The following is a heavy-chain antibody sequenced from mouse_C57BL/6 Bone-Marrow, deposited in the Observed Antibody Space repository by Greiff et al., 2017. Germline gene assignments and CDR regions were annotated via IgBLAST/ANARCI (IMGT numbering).Heavy chain of an antibody. CDR2: IDPENGDT. CDR3: TTSALRGYYYAMDY. V-gene: IGHV14-4*01. Sequence: VQLQQSGAELVRPGASVKLSCTASGFNIKDDYMHWVKQRPEQGLEWIGWIDPENGDTEYASKFQGKATITADTSSNTAYLQLSSLTSEDTAVYYCTTSALRGYYYAMDYWGQGTSVTVSS. CDR1: GFNIKDDY. J-gene: IGHJ4*01.